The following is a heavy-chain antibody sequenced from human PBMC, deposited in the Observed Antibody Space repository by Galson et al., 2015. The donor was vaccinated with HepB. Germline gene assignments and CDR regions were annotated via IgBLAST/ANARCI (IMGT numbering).Heavy chain of an antibody. V-gene: IGHV3-53*01. CDR1: GFTVSSNY. D-gene: IGHD5-24*01. CDR3: ARARELDAFDM. J-gene: IGHJ3*02. CDR2: IYSGGST. Sequence: SLRLSCAASGFTVSSNYMTWVRQAPGKGLEWVSVIYSGGSTYYAASVKGRFTISRDKSKNTLYLQMNSLRADDTAVYYCARARELDAFDMWGQGTVVAVSS.